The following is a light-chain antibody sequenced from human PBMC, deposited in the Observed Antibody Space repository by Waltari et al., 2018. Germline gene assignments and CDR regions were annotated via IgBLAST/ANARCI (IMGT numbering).Light chain of an antibody. Sequence: QSALPQPRSVSGSPGQSVTIPCTGTSSDVGSYNLVSWYQQHPGKAPKLIIYYVSQRLSGVPDRFSGSKSGNTASLTISGLEADDEADYFCTSYAGAYTVFGGGTKLTVL. CDR1: SSDVGSYNL. J-gene: IGLJ2*01. V-gene: IGLV2-11*01. CDR2: YVS. CDR3: TSYAGAYTV.